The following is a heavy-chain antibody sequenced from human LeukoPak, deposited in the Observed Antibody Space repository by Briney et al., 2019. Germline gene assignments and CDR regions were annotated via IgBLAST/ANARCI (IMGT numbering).Heavy chain of an antibody. CDR1: GFTFSSYS. Sequence: LPGGSLRLSCAASGFTFSSYSMNWVRQAPGKGLEWVSYISSSSGTIYYADSVKGRFTISRDNAKNSLYLQMNSLRAEDTAVYYCARDTYLVALGYPWGQGTLVTVSS. V-gene: IGHV3-48*01. D-gene: IGHD2-15*01. CDR2: ISSSSGTI. CDR3: ARDTYLVALGYP. J-gene: IGHJ5*02.